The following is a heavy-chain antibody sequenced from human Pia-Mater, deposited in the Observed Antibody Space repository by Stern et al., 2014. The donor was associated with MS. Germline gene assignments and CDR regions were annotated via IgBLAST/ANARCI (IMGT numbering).Heavy chain of an antibody. D-gene: IGHD4-23*01. CDR2: INYDGSSI. J-gene: IGHJ4*02. V-gene: IGHV3-74*02. CDR3: ARAYAGNRNFDY. Sequence: VQLVESGGGLVQPGGSLRLSCAASGFTFSSYWMHWVRQAPGKGLVWVSRINYDGSSIAYADSVKGRFPISRDNAKNMLYLQMSSLGAEDTAVYHCARAYAGNRNFDYWGQGALVTVSS. CDR1: GFTFSSYW.